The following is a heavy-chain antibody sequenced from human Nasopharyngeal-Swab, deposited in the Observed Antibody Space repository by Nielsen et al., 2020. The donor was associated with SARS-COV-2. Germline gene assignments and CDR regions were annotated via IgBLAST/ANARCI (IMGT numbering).Heavy chain of an antibody. J-gene: IGHJ2*01. Sequence: GSLRLSCTVSGGSISSSSYYWGWIRQPPGKGLEWIGTIYYSGSTYYNPSLKSRVTISVDTSKNHFSLKLSSVTAADTAVYYCARVLGYFDLWGRGTLVTVSS. V-gene: IGHV4-39*02. D-gene: IGHD2-8*02. CDR1: GGSISSSSYY. CDR3: ARVLGYFDL. CDR2: IYYSGST.